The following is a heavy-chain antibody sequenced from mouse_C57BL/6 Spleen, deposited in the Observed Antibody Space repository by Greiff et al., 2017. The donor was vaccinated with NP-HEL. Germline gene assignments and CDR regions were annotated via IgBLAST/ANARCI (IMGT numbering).Heavy chain of an antibody. D-gene: IGHD2-12*01. V-gene: IGHV1-7*01. CDR2: INPSRGYT. CDR1: GYTFTSYW. J-gene: IGHJ2*01. Sequence: VQLQQSGAELAKPGASVKLSGKASGYTFTSYWMHWVKQRPGQGLEWIGNINPSRGYTKYNQKFKDKTTLTADKPSSPASMQLSSLTYEASAVHYGPRDDDSPFGHSGLGATLTVSS. CDR3: PRDDDSPFGH.